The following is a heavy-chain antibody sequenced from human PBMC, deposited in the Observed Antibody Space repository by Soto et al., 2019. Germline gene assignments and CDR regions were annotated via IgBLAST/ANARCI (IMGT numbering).Heavy chain of an antibody. CDR3: ARNRRFCSRTGGPNPRDAFDI. V-gene: IGHV1-2*04. J-gene: IGHJ3*02. CDR1: GYTFTRYY. Sequence: GASVKVSCKASGYTFTRYYMHWVRQAPGQGLEGMGWINPNSGGTNYGQKFQGWVTMTGDTSISTAYMERRRLSSDDRAVYYCARNRRFCSRTGGPNPRDAFDIWGQGTRVTV. D-gene: IGHD2-2*01. CDR2: INPNSGGT.